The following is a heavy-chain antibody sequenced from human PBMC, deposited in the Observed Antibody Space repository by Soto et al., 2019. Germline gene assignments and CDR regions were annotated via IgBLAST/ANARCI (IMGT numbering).Heavy chain of an antibody. CDR1: GGSISSSSYY. V-gene: IGHV4-39*01. D-gene: IGHD4-4*01. Sequence: PSETLSLTCTVSGGSISSSSYYWGWIRQPPGKGLEWIGSIYYSGSTYYNPSLKSRVTISVDTSKNQFSLKLSSVTAADTAVYYCARSTVPPIYWLDPWCQGT. J-gene: IGHJ5*02. CDR3: ARSTVPPIYWLDP. CDR2: IYYSGST.